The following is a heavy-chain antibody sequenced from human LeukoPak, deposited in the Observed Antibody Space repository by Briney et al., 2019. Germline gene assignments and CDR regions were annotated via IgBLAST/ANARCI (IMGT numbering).Heavy chain of an antibody. J-gene: IGHJ4*02. CDR3: ARDLYYYDSSGPFDY. D-gene: IGHD3-22*01. CDR1: GYTFTSYG. CDR2: ISAYNGNT. Sequence: VASVKVSCEASGYTFTSYGISWVRQAPGQGLEWMGWISAYNGNTNYAQKLQGRVTMTTDTSTSTAYMELSSLRSEDTAVYYCARDLYYYDSSGPFDYWGQGTLVTVSS. V-gene: IGHV1-18*01.